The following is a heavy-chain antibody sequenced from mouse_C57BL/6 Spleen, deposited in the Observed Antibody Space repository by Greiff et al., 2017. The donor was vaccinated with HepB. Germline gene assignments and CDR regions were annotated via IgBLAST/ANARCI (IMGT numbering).Heavy chain of an antibody. CDR1: GYTFTSSW. J-gene: IGHJ3*01. Sequence: QVQLQQPGAELVMPGASVKLSCKASGYTFTSSWMHWVKQRPGQGLEWIGEIDPSDSYTNYNQKFKGKSTLTVDKSSSTAYMQLSSLTSEDSAVYYCARFIFAYWGQGTLVTVSA. CDR3: ARFIFAY. CDR2: IDPSDSYT. D-gene: IGHD1-1*01. V-gene: IGHV1-69*01.